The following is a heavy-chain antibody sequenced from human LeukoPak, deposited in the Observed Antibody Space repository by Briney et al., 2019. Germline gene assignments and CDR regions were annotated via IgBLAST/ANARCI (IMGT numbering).Heavy chain of an antibody. CDR1: GFSFSDYD. V-gene: IGHV3-23*01. CDR2: ISGSGGSP. J-gene: IGHJ4*02. CDR3: ARVIDRSTYYFDF. D-gene: IGHD5/OR15-5a*01. Sequence: GGSLRLSCAASGFSFSDYDMSWVRQAPGKGLEWVSGISGSGGSPYYADSVKGRFSISRDNSKNTLYLQMNSLRAEDRALYYCARVIDRSTYYFDFWGQGTLVTVSS.